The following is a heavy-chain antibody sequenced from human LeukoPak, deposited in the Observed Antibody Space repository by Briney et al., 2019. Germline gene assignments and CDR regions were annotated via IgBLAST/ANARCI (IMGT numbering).Heavy chain of an antibody. J-gene: IGHJ4*02. V-gene: IGHV3-23*01. CDR2: ISGSGGST. CDR1: GFTFSSYA. Sequence: GGSLRLSCAASGFTFSSYAMRWVRQAPGKGLEWVSAISGSGGSTYYADSVKGRFTISRDNSKNTLYLQMNSLRAEDTAVYYCAKVGIWDSAISGLDYWGQGTLVTVSS. D-gene: IGHD5-18*01. CDR3: AKVGIWDSAISGLDY.